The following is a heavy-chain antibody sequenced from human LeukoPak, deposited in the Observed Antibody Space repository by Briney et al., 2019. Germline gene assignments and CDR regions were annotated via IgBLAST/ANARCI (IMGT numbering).Heavy chain of an antibody. CDR1: GGAISSYY. J-gene: IGHJ4*02. V-gene: IGHV4-59*01. CDR3: ARVSGTAAGTFDY. Sequence: SETLSLTCTVSGGAISSYYWGWIRQPPGPGLEWMGYIYYSGSTNYNPSLKSRVTISVDTSKNQFSLKLSSVTAADTAVYYCARVSGTAAGTFDYWGQGTLVTVSS. D-gene: IGHD6-13*01. CDR2: IYYSGST.